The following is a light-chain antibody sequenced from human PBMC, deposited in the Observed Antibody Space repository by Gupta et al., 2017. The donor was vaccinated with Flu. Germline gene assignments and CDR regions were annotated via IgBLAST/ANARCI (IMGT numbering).Light chain of an antibody. Sequence: PATLSVSPGERATLSCRASQSFGSNLAWYQQKPGQAPRLLIYGASTRATGIPARFSGSGSGTEFTLAINSLQSEDFAVYYCHQYYTRPETFGLGTKVEIK. CDR3: HQYYTRPET. CDR2: GAS. J-gene: IGKJ1*01. V-gene: IGKV3-15*01. CDR1: QSFGSN.